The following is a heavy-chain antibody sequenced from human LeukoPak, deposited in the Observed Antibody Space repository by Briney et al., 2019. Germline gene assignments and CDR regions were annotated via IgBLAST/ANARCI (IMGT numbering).Heavy chain of an antibody. CDR1: GFTFSRHA. D-gene: IGHD1-14*01. CDR2: ISGTGATT. Sequence: GTSLRLSCAASGFTFSRHAMYWVRQVPGKGLEWVSVISGTGATTYYADSVKGRYTISRDNSKNTLDLQMSSLRAEDTAVYYCARQAEGSYYFDYWGQGTLVTVSS. CDR3: ARQAEGSYYFDY. V-gene: IGHV3-23*01. J-gene: IGHJ4*02.